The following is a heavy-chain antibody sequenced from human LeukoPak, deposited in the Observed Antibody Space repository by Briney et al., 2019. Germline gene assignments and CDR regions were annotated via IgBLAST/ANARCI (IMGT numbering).Heavy chain of an antibody. Sequence: ASVKVSCKTSGYTFTNYDINWVRQATGQGLEWMGWMSPNNGNTGYAQKFQGRVTMTTDTSIHTAYMELSSLRSEDTAVYYCASHPPRTGDFNYWGQGALVTVSS. J-gene: IGHJ4*02. V-gene: IGHV1-8*01. D-gene: IGHD7-27*01. CDR3: ASHPPRTGDFNY. CDR2: MSPNNGNT. CDR1: GYTFTNYD.